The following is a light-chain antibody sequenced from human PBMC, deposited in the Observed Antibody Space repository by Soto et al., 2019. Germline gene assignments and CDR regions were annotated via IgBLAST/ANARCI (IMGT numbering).Light chain of an antibody. V-gene: IGLV2-14*01. CDR1: SSDVGDSTY. CDR2: EVN. Sequence: QSVLTQPASVSGSPGQSITISCTGTSSDVGDSTYVSWYQQHPGKAPKLMIYEVNNRPSGVSARFSGSKSGNTASLTISGLQAGDEADYYCSSYTSTTTLSVVFGGGTKLTVL. J-gene: IGLJ2*01. CDR3: SSYTSTTTLSVV.